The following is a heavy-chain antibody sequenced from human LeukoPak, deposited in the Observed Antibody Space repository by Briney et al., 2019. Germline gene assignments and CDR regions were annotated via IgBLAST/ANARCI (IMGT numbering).Heavy chain of an antibody. CDR1: GFTFSSYA. CDR2: IRSKANSYAT. CDR3: TRHPLGYSGYTYYFDY. D-gene: IGHD5-12*01. J-gene: IGHJ4*02. V-gene: IGHV3-73*01. Sequence: GRSLRLSCAASGFTFSSYAMHWVRQASGKGLEWVGRIRSKANSYATTYTASVKGRFTISRDDSKNTAYLQMNSLKTEDTAVYYCTRHPLGYSGYTYYFDYWGQGTLVTVSS.